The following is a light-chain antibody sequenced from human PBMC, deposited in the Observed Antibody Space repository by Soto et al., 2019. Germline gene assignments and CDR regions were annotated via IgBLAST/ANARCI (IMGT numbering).Light chain of an antibody. CDR1: SSDVGGHSL. CDR2: EGT. J-gene: IGLJ2*01. CDR3: CLYSGSTVI. V-gene: IGLV2-23*01. Sequence: QSALTQPASVSGSPGQSITVSCTGTSSDVGGHSLVSWYHQNPGKPPKLVIYEGTKRPSGVSNRLSGSKSGNTASLTISGLQAEDEGDYYCCLYSGSTVIFGGGTQLTVL.